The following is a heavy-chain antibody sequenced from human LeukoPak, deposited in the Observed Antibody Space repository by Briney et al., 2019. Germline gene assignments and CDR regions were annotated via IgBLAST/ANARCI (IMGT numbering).Heavy chain of an antibody. CDR3: ARDGRRYCSSTSCYPSVFDP. V-gene: IGHV3-30*03. CDR2: ISYDGSNK. Sequence: GGSLRLSCAASGFTFSSYGMHWVRQAPGKGLEWVAVISYDGSNKYYADSVKGRFTISRDNSKNTLYLQMNSLRAEDTAVYYCARDGRRYCSSTSCYPSVFDPWGQGTLVTVSS. J-gene: IGHJ5*02. CDR1: GFTFSSYG. D-gene: IGHD2-2*01.